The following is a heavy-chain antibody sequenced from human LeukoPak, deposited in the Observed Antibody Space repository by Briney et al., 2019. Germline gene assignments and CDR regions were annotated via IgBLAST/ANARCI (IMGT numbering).Heavy chain of an antibody. D-gene: IGHD6-19*01. J-gene: IGHJ6*03. V-gene: IGHV4-61*05. CDR2: IFYSGSA. Sequence: SETLSLTCTVSGGSISSSSYYWGWIRQPPGKGLEWIGYIFYSGSANYNPSLKSRVTISVDTSKNQFSLNLRSVTAADTAVYYCARADSGWYGDGTYYYYMDVWGKGTTVTVSS. CDR3: ARADSGWYGDGTYYYYMDV. CDR1: GGSISSSSYY.